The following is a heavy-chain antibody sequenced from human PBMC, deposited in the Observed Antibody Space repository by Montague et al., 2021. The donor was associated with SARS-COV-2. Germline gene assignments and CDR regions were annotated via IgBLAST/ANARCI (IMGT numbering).Heavy chain of an antibody. J-gene: IGHJ4*02. CDR2: IGLDGSNE. V-gene: IGHV3-33*06. D-gene: IGHD1-26*01. CDR1: GFSFSSYG. CDR3: AKDQGRERKRAFDS. Sequence: SLRLSCAASGFSFSSYGMHWDRQAPGKGLEWVAVIGLDGSNEYYADPVKGRFTISRDNSKNTLYLQMNSLRAEDTAVYYCAKDQGRERKRAFDSWGQGILVTVSS.